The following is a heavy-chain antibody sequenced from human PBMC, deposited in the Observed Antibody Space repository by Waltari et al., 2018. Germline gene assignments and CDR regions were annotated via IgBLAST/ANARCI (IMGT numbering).Heavy chain of an antibody. J-gene: IGHJ3*02. CDR3: ARDRGDSSWEPDAFDI. V-gene: IGHV1-2*06. CDR1: GYTFTGYY. Sequence: QVQLVQSGAEVKKPGASVKVSCKASGYTFTGYYMHWVRQAPGQGLEWMGRINPNSGGTNYAQKFQGRVTMTRDTSISTAYMELSRLRSDDTAVYYCARDRGDSSWEPDAFDIWGQGTMVTVSS. D-gene: IGHD6-13*01. CDR2: INPNSGGT.